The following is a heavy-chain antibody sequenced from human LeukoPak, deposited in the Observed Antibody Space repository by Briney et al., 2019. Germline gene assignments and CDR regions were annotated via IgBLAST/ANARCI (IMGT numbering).Heavy chain of an antibody. V-gene: IGHV3-9*01. D-gene: IGHD3-10*01. CDR1: GFTFDDYA. CDR2: ISWNSGSI. J-gene: IGHJ4*02. Sequence: PGGSLRLSCAASGFTFDDYAMHWVRQAPGKGLEWVSGISWNSGSIGYADPVKGRFTISRDNAKNSLYLQMNSLRAEDTALYYCAKDVLLVSGSGSYCDYWGQGTLVTVSS. CDR3: AKDVLLVSGSGSYCDY.